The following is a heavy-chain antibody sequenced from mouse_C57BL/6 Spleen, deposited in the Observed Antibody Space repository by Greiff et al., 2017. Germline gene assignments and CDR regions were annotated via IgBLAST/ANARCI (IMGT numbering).Heavy chain of an antibody. CDR3: TRPSVCDSSWFAY. CDR1: GFTFSDAW. CDR2: IRNKANNHAT. V-gene: IGHV6-6*01. D-gene: IGHD2-13*01. J-gene: IGHJ3*01. Sequence: EVQLQESGGGLVQPGGSMKLSCAASGFTFSDAWMDWVRQSPEKGLEWVAEIRNKANNHATYYAESVKGRFTISRDDSKSSVYLQMNSLRAEDTGIYYGTRPSVCDSSWFAYWGQGTLVTVSA.